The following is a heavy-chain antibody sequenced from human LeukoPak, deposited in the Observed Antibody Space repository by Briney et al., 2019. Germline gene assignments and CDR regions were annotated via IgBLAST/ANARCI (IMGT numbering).Heavy chain of an antibody. CDR2: ISSSGRTI. D-gene: IGHD2-15*01. CDR3: AKAPVTTCSGAYCYPFDY. Sequence: GGSLRLSCAASGFTFRSYSMNWVRQAPGKGLEWVSYISSSGRTIYYADSVKGRFTISRDNAKNSLFLQMNSLRAEDAAVYYCAKAPVTTCSGAYCYPFDYWGQGTLVTVSS. CDR1: GFTFRSYS. V-gene: IGHV3-48*01. J-gene: IGHJ4*02.